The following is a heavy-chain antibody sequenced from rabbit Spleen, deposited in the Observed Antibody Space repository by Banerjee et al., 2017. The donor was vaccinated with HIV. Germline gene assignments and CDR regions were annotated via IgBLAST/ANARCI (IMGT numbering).Heavy chain of an antibody. CDR3: ARNYVNAFDP. Sequence: QEQLEESGGGLVKPEGSLTLTCTASGFSFSSSYWMSWVRRAPGKGLEWIACIDTNDGDTDYANWPKGRFTISKTSSTTVTLQMTSLTAADTATYFCARNYVNAFDPWGQGTLVTVS. J-gene: IGHJ2*01. CDR1: GFSFSSSYW. V-gene: IGHV1S45*01. CDR2: IDTNDGDT. D-gene: IGHD1-1*01.